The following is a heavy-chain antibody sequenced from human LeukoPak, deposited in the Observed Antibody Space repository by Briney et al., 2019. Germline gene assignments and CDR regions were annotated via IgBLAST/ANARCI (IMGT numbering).Heavy chain of an antibody. Sequence: GGSLRLSCAAPRFIFDDYAIHWVRQAPGKGLEWVSLISGDGGSTFYADSVKGRFTISRDNSKNSLYLQMSSLRSEDTALYYCARESERSGWYDYWGQGTLVTVSS. CDR2: ISGDGGST. CDR1: RFIFDDYA. J-gene: IGHJ4*02. D-gene: IGHD6-19*01. V-gene: IGHV3-43*02. CDR3: ARESERSGWYDY.